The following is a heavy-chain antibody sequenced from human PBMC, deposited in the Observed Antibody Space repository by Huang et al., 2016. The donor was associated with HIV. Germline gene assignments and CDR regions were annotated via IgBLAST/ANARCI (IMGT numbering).Heavy chain of an antibody. V-gene: IGHV1-18*01. CDR2: VSAYSGYT. CDR1: GYNFSIYG. CDR3: ARVPSDHFSDY. J-gene: IGHJ4*02. Sequence: QIQLVQSGPEVKKPGASVKVSCKASGYNFSIYGISWVRQAPGQGPEWMGRVSAYSGYTNYSQKFQGRVTMTADTSASTAYMDLRSLTSDDTAVYYCARVPSDHFSDYWGQGTLVTVSS.